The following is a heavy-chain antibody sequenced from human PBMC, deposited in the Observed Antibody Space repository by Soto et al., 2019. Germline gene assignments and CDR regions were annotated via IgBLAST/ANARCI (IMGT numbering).Heavy chain of an antibody. CDR3: ARGYVGVGATKVRPGLYAFDI. CDR1: GGSFSGYY. V-gene: IGHV4-34*01. CDR2: INHSGST. Sequence: SETLSLTCAVYGGSFSGYYWSWIRQPPGKGLEWIGEINHSGSTNYNPSLKSRVTISVDTSKNQFSLKLSSVTAADTAVYYCARGYVGVGATKVRPGLYAFDIWGQGTMVTVSS. D-gene: IGHD1-26*01. J-gene: IGHJ3*02.